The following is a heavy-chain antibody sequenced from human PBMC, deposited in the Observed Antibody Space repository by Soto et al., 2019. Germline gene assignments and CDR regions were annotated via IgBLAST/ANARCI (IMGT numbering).Heavy chain of an antibody. Sequence: TLCLTCGVAGGSYIISTYSWSWIRQPPGKALQWIGFIYQSGVTSYNPSLASRVSISLDRSNNQCSLKLKSVTAADTAVYFCAGMPYTSGLRFDPWGPGTLVTVSS. CDR2: IYQSGVT. J-gene: IGHJ5*02. CDR3: AGMPYTSGLRFDP. V-gene: IGHV4-30-2*01. CDR1: GGSYIISTYS. D-gene: IGHD6-19*01.